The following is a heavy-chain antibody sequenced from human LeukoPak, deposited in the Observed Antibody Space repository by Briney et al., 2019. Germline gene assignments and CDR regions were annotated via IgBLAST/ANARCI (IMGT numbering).Heavy chain of an antibody. CDR2: IYSGGST. V-gene: IGHV3-66*01. D-gene: IGHD3-3*01. CDR3: ARDPVTIFGVVIPY. CDR1: GFTVSSHY. J-gene: IGHJ4*02. Sequence: GGSLRLSCAASGFTVSSHYMSWVRQAPGKGLEWVSVIYSGGSTYYADSVKGSFTISRENSKNTLYLQMNSLRAEDTAVYYCARDPVTIFGVVIPYWGQGTLVTVSS.